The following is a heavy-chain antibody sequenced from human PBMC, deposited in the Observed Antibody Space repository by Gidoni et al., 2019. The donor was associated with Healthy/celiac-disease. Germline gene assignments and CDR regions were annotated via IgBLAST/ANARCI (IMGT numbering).Heavy chain of an antibody. Sequence: QVQLVQSGAEVKKPGSSVKVSCKASGATFSSYAISWVRQAPGQGLEWMGGIIPIFGTANYAQKFQGRVTITADESTSTAYMELSSLRSEDTAVYYCARYYYDSSGYPPSLRGWYFDLWGRGTLVTVSS. J-gene: IGHJ2*01. D-gene: IGHD3-22*01. CDR1: GATFSSYA. CDR2: IIPIFGTA. V-gene: IGHV1-69*01. CDR3: ARYYYDSSGYPPSLRGWYFDL.